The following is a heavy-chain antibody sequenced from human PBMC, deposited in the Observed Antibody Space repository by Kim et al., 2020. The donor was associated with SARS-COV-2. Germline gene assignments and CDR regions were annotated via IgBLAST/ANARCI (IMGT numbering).Heavy chain of an antibody. CDR1: GFTFSSYS. J-gene: IGHJ4*02. CDR2: ISSSSSYI. V-gene: IGHV3-21*01. Sequence: GGSLRLSCAASGFTFSSYSMNWVRQAPGKGLEWVSSISSSSSYIYYADSVKGRFTISRDNAKNSLYLQMNSLRAEDTAVYYCARPIAAAGTPGYWGQGTLVTVSS. D-gene: IGHD6-13*01. CDR3: ARPIAAAGTPGY.